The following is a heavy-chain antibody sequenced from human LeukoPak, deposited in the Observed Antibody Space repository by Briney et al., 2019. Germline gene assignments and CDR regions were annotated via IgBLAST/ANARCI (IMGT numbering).Heavy chain of an antibody. Sequence: ASVKVSCKASGYTFTSYDINWVRQATGQGLEWMGWINPNSGATKYAQKFQGRVTMTRDASINTAYMNLSSLRSDDTAVYYCARDSGAVGDIWGQGTMVTVSS. CDR2: INPNSGAT. CDR3: ARDSGAVGDI. V-gene: IGHV1-2*02. D-gene: IGHD7-27*01. J-gene: IGHJ3*02. CDR1: GYTFTSYD.